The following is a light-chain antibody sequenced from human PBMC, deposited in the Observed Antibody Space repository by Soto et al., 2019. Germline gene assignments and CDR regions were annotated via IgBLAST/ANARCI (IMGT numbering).Light chain of an antibody. CDR2: GAS. CDR1: QSVSPN. V-gene: IGKV3-20*01. Sequence: EILMTQSPATLSVSPGERATLSCRASQSVSPNVAWYQQRPGQAPRLLIYGASTRATGIPGRFSGSGSGTDFTLTISRLEPEDFAVYYCQQYGSSAITFGQGTRLEI. CDR3: QQYGSSAIT. J-gene: IGKJ5*01.